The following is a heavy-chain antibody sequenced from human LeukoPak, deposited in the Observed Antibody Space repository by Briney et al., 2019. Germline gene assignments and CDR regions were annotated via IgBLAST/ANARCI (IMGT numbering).Heavy chain of an antibody. J-gene: IGHJ3*02. CDR3: ARSPVVPAAMGAFDI. CDR1: GGTFSSYA. D-gene: IGHD2-2*01. CDR2: IIPIFGTA. Sequence: SVKVSCKASGGTFSSYAISWVRQAPGQGLEWMGGIIPIFGTANYAQKFQGRVTITADESTSTAYMELSSLRSEDTAVYYCARSPVVPAAMGAFDIWGQGTMVTVSS. V-gene: IGHV1-69*13.